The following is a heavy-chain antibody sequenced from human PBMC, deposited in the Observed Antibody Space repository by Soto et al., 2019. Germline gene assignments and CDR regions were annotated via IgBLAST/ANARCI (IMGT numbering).Heavy chain of an antibody. V-gene: IGHV1-2*02. D-gene: IGHD5-12*01. CDR2: IGPESGAT. J-gene: IGHJ4*02. CDR3: GRGRSGQIVVFY. CDR1: GYTFTGHC. Sequence: ASVKVSCKASGYTFTGHCIHWVRQAPEQGPEWMGEIGPESGATRYAQKFQGRVTMTRDMSITTVYMELNNLSPDDTAVYYCGRGRSGQIVVFYWGQGTPVTVSS.